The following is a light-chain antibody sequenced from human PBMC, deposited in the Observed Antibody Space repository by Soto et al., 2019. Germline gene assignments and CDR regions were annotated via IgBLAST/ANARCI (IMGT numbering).Light chain of an antibody. CDR3: QQVKSFPLT. Sequence: IELTQSPPFLSASVGDRVTITCRADEGITTYLAWYQQQPGKAPKVLIYGASTLQNGVPPRFSGSGSGTEFTLTISSLQPADFATYYCQQVKSFPLTFGGGTKVEVK. J-gene: IGKJ4*01. CDR1: EGITTY. V-gene: IGKV1-9*01. CDR2: GAS.